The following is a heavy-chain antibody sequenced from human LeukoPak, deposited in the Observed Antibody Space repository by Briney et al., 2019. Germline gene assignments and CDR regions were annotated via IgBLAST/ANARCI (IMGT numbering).Heavy chain of an antibody. CDR3: ARAREFSSSSGRSYYFDY. J-gene: IGHJ4*02. CDR2: IYHSGST. CDR1: GGSISSGGYS. D-gene: IGHD6-6*01. Sequence: PSQTLSLTCAVSGGSISSGGYSWSWIRQPPGKGLEWIGYIYHSGSTYYNPSLKSRVTISLDTSKNQFSLKLSSVTAADTAVYYCARAREFSSSSGRSYYFDYWGQGTLVTVSS. V-gene: IGHV4-30-2*01.